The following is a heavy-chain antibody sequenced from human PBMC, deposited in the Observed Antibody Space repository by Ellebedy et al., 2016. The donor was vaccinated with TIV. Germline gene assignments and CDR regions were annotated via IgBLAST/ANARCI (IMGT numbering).Heavy chain of an antibody. Sequence: GSLRLSCAVSGFTVRTSYMAWVRQAPGKGLEWIGCISYSGSTYYNPSLKSGVAISVDTSKNHFSLRLRSVTAADTALYFCATFRNLDGFEIWGHGTMVTVSS. V-gene: IGHV4-38-2*01. J-gene: IGHJ3*02. CDR3: ATFRNLDGFEI. CDR1: GFTVRTSY. CDR2: ISYSGST.